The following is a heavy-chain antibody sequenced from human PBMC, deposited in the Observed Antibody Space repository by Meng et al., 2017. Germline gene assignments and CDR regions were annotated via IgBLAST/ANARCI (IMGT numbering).Heavy chain of an antibody. D-gene: IGHD3-10*01. CDR3: ARRVGFGQVGMDV. V-gene: IGHV3-30*04. Sequence: GESPKISCAASGFTFSSHAMHWVRQAPGKGLELVAVISYDGSNKYYADSVKGRFTISRDNSKNTLYLKMNSLRAEDAAVYYCARRVGFGQVGMDVWGQGTTVTVSS. CDR1: GFTFSSHA. CDR2: ISYDGSNK. J-gene: IGHJ6*02.